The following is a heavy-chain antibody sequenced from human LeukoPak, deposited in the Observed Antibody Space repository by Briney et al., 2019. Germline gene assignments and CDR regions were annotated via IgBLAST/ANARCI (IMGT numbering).Heavy chain of an antibody. CDR1: GXSVSSNSAA. CDR2: TYYRSKWYN. V-gene: IGHV6-1*01. CDR3: ARTGGGGRSFDY. J-gene: IGHJ4*02. Sequence: SQTLSLTCAISGXSVSSNSAAWNWIRQSPSRGLEWLGRTYYRSKWYNDYAVPVRSRITINPDISKNQFSLQLNSVTPEDTAVYYCARTGGGGRSFDYWGQGTLVTVSS. D-gene: IGHD3-16*01.